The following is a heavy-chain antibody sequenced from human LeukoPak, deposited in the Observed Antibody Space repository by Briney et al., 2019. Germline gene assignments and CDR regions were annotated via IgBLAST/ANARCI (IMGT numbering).Heavy chain of an antibody. J-gene: IGHJ4*02. CDR3: ARSYYDSSGSHLDY. CDR2: IKQDGSEK. Sequence: GGSLRLSCAASGFTFSSYWMSWVRQAPGKGLEWVANIKQDGSEKYYVDSVKGRFTISRDNAKNSLYLQMNSLRAEDTAVYYCARSYYDSSGSHLDYWGQGTLVTVSS. D-gene: IGHD3-22*01. V-gene: IGHV3-7*01. CDR1: GFTFSSYW.